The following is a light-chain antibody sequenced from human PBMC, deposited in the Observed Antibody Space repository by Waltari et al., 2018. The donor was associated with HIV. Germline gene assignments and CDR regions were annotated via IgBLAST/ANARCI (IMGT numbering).Light chain of an antibody. Sequence: NFILTQPHSVSESPGTTVTISCTRSSGNIASRYVQSYQQRPGSSPTTVIYANNQRPSGVPDRFSGSIDSSSNSASLTISGLRTEDEADYYCQSHDNKIFYVFGGGTYVTVL. CDR2: ANN. CDR1: SGNIASRY. CDR3: QSHDNKIFYV. J-gene: IGLJ1*01. V-gene: IGLV6-57*01.